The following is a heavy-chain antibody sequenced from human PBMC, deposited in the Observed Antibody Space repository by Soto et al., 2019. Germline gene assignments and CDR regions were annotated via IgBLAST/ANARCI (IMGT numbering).Heavy chain of an antibody. V-gene: IGHV3-23*01. Sequence: DVQLLESGGGLVQPGGSLRLSCAVSGLRMSNNAMTWVRQAPGKGLEWVSLMTSNGGRTYYADSVEGPVTISRDTSKNPLYLQINSLTVQDTAIYYCATTIIHYYSVSWGHGTLVTVSS. D-gene: IGHD3-9*01. CDR1: GLRMSNNA. CDR3: ATTIIHYYSVS. CDR2: MTSNGGRT. J-gene: IGHJ4*01.